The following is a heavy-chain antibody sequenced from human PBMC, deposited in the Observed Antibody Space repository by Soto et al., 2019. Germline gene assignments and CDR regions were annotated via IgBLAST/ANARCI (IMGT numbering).Heavy chain of an antibody. D-gene: IGHD1-1*01. CDR3: AIVRRSTTCKYFYAY. Sequence: SETLSLTCAVYGGSFSGYYWSWIRQPPGKGLEWIGEINHSGSTNYNPSLKSRVTISVDTSKNQFSLKLSSVTAADTAVYYCAIVRRSTTCKYFYAYCVQGTLATASS. V-gene: IGHV4-34*01. CDR2: INHSGST. J-gene: IGHJ1*01. CDR1: GGSFSGYY.